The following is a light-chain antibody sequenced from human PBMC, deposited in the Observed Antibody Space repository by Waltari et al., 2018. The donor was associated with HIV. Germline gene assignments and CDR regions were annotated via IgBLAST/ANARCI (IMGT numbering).Light chain of an antibody. CDR1: YNNVGRQR. J-gene: IGLJ3*02. Sequence: QSGLSQPPSVSKTLRHTAKLTCDGDYNNVGRQRGTWFQQHRGRPPKLLSYMTNGRPSGVSGRFSASRSGDTAYLSISSLESEDEAYYFCSSWDSTLSAWVFGGGTQLTVL. CDR3: SSWDSTLSAWV. V-gene: IGLV10-54*01. CDR2: MTN.